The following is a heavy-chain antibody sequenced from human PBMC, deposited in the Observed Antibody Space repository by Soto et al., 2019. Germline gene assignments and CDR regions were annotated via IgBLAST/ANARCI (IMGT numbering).Heavy chain of an antibody. CDR3: AKDLSSLGWLAISAPFDS. V-gene: IGHV3-23*01. Sequence: EVQLLESGGALVQPGGSLRLSCAASGFTFKNYAMNWVRQAPGKGLEWVSSISAGGRSTYLADSVKGRFTISRDNSKNTVYLQMNSLRAEDTAVYYCAKDLSSLGWLAISAPFDSWGQGTLVSVSS. D-gene: IGHD3-22*01. J-gene: IGHJ4*02. CDR1: GFTFKNYA. CDR2: ISAGGRST.